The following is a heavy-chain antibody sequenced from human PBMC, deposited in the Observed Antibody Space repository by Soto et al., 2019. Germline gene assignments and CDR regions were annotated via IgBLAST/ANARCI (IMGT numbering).Heavy chain of an antibody. CDR3: ARLVYDTRLNYMYFDF. Sequence: SETLSLTCAVSGYSISSGYYRGWIRQPPGKGLEWIGSIYHSGSTYHNSSLKSRVTISVDTPKNQFSLKLTSVTAADTAIYFCARLVYDTRLNYMYFDFWGQGTLVTVSS. CDR1: GYSISSGYY. J-gene: IGHJ4*02. CDR2: IYHSGST. V-gene: IGHV4-38-2*01. D-gene: IGHD3-10*01.